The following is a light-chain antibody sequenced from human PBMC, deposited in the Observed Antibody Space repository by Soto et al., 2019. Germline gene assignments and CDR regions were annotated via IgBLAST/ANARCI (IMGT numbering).Light chain of an antibody. CDR2: DVT. Sequence: QSVLTQPRSVSGSPGQSVTISCAGTSSDVGAYNYVSWYQQHPGKAPKIMIYDVTERPSGVPDRFSGSKSGNTASLTISGLQAEDEADYYCCSFAGNSLVFGGGTKVTV. V-gene: IGLV2-11*01. J-gene: IGLJ2*01. CDR1: SSDVGAYNY. CDR3: CSFAGNSLV.